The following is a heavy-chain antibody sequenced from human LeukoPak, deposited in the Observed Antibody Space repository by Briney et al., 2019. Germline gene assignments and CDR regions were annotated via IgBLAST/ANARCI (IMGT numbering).Heavy chain of an antibody. CDR1: GGSISNSSYY. J-gene: IGHJ6*02. V-gene: IGHV4-39*01. CDR2: MYYSGTT. Sequence: PSETLSLTCTVSGGSISNSSYYWGWIRQPPGKGLEWIGSMYYSGTTYYNPSLKSRATISVDTSKNQCSLRLSSVTTADTAVYCCARHVYYGMDVWGQGTTVTVSS. CDR3: ARHVYYGMDV.